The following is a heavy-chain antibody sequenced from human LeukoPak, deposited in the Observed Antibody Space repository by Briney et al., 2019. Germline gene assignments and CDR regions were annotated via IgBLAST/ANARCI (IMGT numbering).Heavy chain of an antibody. J-gene: IGHJ4*02. D-gene: IGHD2-2*01. CDR3: ARADCSSTSCYELDY. CDR2: ISSSDSTI. V-gene: IGHV3-11*04. CDR1: GFTFSDYY. Sequence: GGSLRLSCAGSGFTFSDYYMSWIRQAPGNGLDWVSYISSSDSTIKYTDSVKGRFTISRDNAKNSLFPQMNSLRADDTAVYYCARADCSSTSCYELDYWGQGTLVTVSS.